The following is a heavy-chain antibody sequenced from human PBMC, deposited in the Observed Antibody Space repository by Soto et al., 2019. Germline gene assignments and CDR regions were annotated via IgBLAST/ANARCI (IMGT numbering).Heavy chain of an antibody. CDR2: INPNSGGT. Sequence: ASVKVSCKASGYTFTGYYMHWVRQAPGQGLEWMGWINPNSGGTSYAQKFQGWVTMTRDTSISTAYMELSRLRSDDTAVYYCASEFSRTPGGYYYYYMDVWGKGTTVTVSS. J-gene: IGHJ6*03. CDR3: ASEFSRTPGGYYYYYMDV. CDR1: GYTFTGYY. V-gene: IGHV1-2*04. D-gene: IGHD1-7*01.